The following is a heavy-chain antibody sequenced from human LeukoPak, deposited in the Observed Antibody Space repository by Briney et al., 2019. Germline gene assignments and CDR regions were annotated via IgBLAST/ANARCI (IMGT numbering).Heavy chain of an antibody. J-gene: IGHJ4*02. CDR3: ARDHRYAFDN. CDR1: GFTFIDYS. CDR2: VGISSGNT. D-gene: IGHD5-12*01. Sequence: PGGSLRLSCAASGFTFIDYSMNWVRQAPGKGLEWISYVGISSGNTKYADSVKGRFTISGDSAKNSVFPQMNSLRVEDTAVYYCARDHRYAFDNWGQGTLVTVSS. V-gene: IGHV3-48*04.